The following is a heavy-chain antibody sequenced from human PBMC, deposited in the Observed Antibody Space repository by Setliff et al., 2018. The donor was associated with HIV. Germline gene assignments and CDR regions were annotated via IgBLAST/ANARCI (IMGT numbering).Heavy chain of an antibody. CDR1: GGSISSSAYY. D-gene: IGHD2-21*02. CDR3: ARHGTVVTATTNYFDY. V-gene: IGHV4-39*01. Sequence: PSETLSLTCSVSGGSISSSAYYWGWIRQPPGKGLEWIGNIYYSGSTDYNPSLKSRVTISVDTSKNQLSLKLTSVTAADTAVYFCARHGTVVTATTNYFDYWGQGTLVTVSS. CDR2: IYYSGST. J-gene: IGHJ4*02.